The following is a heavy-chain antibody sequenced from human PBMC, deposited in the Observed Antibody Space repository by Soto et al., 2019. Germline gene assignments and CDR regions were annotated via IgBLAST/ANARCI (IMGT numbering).Heavy chain of an antibody. CDR1: GVSLSVDYY. CDR2: GYHTGST. Sequence: PXEALSLTCPVSGVSLSVDYYWNWIRQAPGKGLEWIGYGYHTGSTYHNPSLKSRGSISVDTSNNQLSLKLSSVTAADTAVYFCAREPYVITRNRIDSWGQGIPVTVSS. V-gene: IGHV4-30-4*01. D-gene: IGHD3-22*01. J-gene: IGHJ5*01. CDR3: AREPYVITRNRIDS.